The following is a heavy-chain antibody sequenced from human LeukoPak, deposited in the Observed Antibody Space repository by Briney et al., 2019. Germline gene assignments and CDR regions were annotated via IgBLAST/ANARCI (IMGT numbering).Heavy chain of an antibody. Sequence: ASVKVSCKASGYTFTGYYMHWVRQAPGQGLEWMGWINPNSGGTNYAQKFQGRVTMTRDTSISTAYMELSRLRSDDTAVYYCARGIYDFWSGYYYWGQGTLVTVSS. V-gene: IGHV1-2*02. CDR2: INPNSGGT. J-gene: IGHJ4*02. D-gene: IGHD3-3*01. CDR3: ARGIYDFWSGYYY. CDR1: GYTFTGYY.